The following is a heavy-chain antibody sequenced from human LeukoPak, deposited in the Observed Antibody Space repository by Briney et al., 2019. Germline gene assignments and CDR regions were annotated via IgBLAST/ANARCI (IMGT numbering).Heavy chain of an antibody. CDR2: INHSGST. J-gene: IGHJ4*02. CDR3: ARGIGRWFGETRDY. D-gene: IGHD3-10*01. Sequence: PSETLSLTCAVYGESFSGYYWSWIRQPPGKGLEWIGEINHSGSTNYNPSLKSRVTISVDTSKNQFSLKLSSVTAADTAVYYCARGIGRWFGETRDYWGQGTLVTVSS. V-gene: IGHV4-34*01. CDR1: GESFSGYY.